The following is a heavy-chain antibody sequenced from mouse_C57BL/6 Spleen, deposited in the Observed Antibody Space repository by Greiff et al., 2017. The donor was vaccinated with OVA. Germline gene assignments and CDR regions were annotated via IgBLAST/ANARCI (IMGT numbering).Heavy chain of an antibody. CDR1: GFNIKDDY. CDR2: IDPENGDT. D-gene: IGHD1-1*01. Sequence: VQLQQSGAELVRPGASVKLSCTASGFNIKDDYMHWVKQRPEQGLEWIGWIDPENGDTEYASKFQGKATITADTSSNTAYLQLSSLTSEDTAVYYCTTYGSSYGAMDYWGQGTSVTVSS. V-gene: IGHV14-4*01. J-gene: IGHJ4*01. CDR3: TTYGSSYGAMDY.